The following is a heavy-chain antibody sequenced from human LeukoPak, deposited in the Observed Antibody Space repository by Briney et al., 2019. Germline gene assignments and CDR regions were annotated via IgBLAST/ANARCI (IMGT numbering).Heavy chain of an antibody. CDR1: GGSISSSSYY. J-gene: IGHJ4*02. D-gene: IGHD6-13*01. CDR2: IYYSGST. Sequence: SETLSLTCTVSGGSISSSSYYWGWIRQPPGKGLEWIGSIYYSGSTYYNPSLKSRVTISVDTSKNQFSLKLSSVTAADTAVYYCARDPLGYSSSWGGFDYWGQGTPLTVSS. CDR3: ARDPLGYSSSWGGFDY. V-gene: IGHV4-39*07.